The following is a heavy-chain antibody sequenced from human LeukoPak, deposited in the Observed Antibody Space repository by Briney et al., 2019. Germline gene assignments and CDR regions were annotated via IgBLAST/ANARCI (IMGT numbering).Heavy chain of an antibody. Sequence: PSETLSLTCTVSGGSIRSSYYYWGWIRQPPGKGLEWIGYISNSGSTNYNPSLKSRVTISSDTSKTQFSLKLTSVTAADTAVYYCARSPSGYRFDSWGQGTMVTVSS. CDR1: GGSIRSSYYY. D-gene: IGHD3-22*01. V-gene: IGHV4-61*05. J-gene: IGHJ4*02. CDR2: ISNSGST. CDR3: ARSPSGYRFDS.